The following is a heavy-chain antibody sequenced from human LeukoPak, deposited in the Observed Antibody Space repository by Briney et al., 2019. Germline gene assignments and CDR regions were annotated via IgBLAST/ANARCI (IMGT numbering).Heavy chain of an antibody. CDR2: INPSGGST. J-gene: IGHJ4*02. CDR3: ARDEGGACFDY. D-gene: IGHD3-10*01. V-gene: IGHV1-46*01. CDR1: GYTFTSYY. Sequence: ASVKVSCKASGYTFTSYYVHWVRQAPGQGLEWMGIINPSGGSTSHAQKFQGRVTMTRDMSTSTVYMELSSLRSEDTAVYYCARDEGGACFDYWGQGTLVTVSS.